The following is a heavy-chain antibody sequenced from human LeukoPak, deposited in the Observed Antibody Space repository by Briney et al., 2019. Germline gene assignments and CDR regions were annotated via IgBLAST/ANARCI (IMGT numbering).Heavy chain of an antibody. CDR3: ARGYYYDSSGYTASRH. CDR2: ISYDGSNK. V-gene: IGHV3-30*04. D-gene: IGHD3-22*01. CDR1: GFTFSSYA. J-gene: IGHJ4*02. Sequence: GGSLRLSCAASGFTFSSYAMHWVRQAPGKGLEWVAVISYDGSNKYYADSVKGRFTISRDNSKNTLYLQINSLRAEDTAVYYCARGYYYDSSGYTASRHWGQGTLVTVSS.